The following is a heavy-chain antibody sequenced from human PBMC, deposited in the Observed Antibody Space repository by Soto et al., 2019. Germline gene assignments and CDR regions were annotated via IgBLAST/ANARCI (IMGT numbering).Heavy chain of an antibody. V-gene: IGHV4-34*01. D-gene: IGHD6-19*01. CDR3: ASYPPLRPGIAVAGTQGWFDP. CDR2: INHSGST. J-gene: IGHJ5*02. CDR1: GGSFSGYY. Sequence: SETLSLTCAVYGGSFSGYYWSWIRQPPGKGLEWIGEINHSGSTNYNPSLKSRVTISVDTSKNQFSLKLSSVTAADTAVYYCASYPPLRPGIAVAGTQGWFDPWGQGTLVTVSS.